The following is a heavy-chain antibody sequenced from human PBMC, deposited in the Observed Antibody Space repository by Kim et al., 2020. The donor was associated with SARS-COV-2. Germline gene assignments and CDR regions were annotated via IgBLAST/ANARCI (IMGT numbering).Heavy chain of an antibody. CDR3: ARELENTVMSDY. Sequence: YCADSGKGRYTISRDNAKNSLYQQMNSLRGEDTAVYYYARELENTVMSDYWGQGTLVTVSS. D-gene: IGHD5-18*01. J-gene: IGHJ4*02. V-gene: IGHV3-21*01.